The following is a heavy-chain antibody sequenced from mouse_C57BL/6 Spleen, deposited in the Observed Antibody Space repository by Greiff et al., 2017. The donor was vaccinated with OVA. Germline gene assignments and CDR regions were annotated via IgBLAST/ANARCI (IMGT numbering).Heavy chain of an antibody. CDR2: IYPGDGDT. V-gene: IGHV1-82*01. J-gene: IGHJ4*01. CDR3: ARSYGSSFAMDY. D-gene: IGHD1-1*01. Sequence: VQLQQSGPELVKPGASVKISCKASGYAFSSSWMNWVKQRPGKGLEWIGRIYPGDGDTNYNGKFKGKATLTADKSSSTAYMQLSSLTSEDSAVYICARSYGSSFAMDYWGQGTSVTVSS. CDR1: GYAFSSSW.